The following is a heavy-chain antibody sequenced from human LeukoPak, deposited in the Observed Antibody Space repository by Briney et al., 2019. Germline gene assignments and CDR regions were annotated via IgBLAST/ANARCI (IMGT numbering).Heavy chain of an antibody. CDR2: ISGSGGST. D-gene: IGHD6-13*01. V-gene: IGHV3-23*01. CDR1: GFTFSSYG. CDR3: AKESRGSSSWYVDY. Sequence: PGGSLRLSCAASGFTFSSYGMSWVRQAPGKGLEWVSAISGSGGSTYYADSVEGRFTISRDNSKNTLYLQMNSLRAEDTAVYYCAKESRGSSSWYVDYWGQGTLVTVSS. J-gene: IGHJ4*02.